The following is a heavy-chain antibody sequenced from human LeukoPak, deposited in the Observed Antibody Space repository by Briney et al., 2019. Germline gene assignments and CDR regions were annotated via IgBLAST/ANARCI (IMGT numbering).Heavy chain of an antibody. CDR1: GGSISSYY. CDR2: IYYSGST. V-gene: IGHV4-59*01. Sequence: SETLSLTCTVSGGSISSYYWSWIRQPPGKGLEWIGCIYYSGSTNYNPSLKTRIPISVDTSKNQFSLKLRSVTAADTAVYYCASEDSGTYYHWGQGTLVTVSS. D-gene: IGHD3-10*01. J-gene: IGHJ4*02. CDR3: ASEDSGTYYH.